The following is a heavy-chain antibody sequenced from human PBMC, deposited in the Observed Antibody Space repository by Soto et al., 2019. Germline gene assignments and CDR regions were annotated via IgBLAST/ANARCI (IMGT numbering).Heavy chain of an antibody. V-gene: IGHV4-59*08. CDR3: ARRYGSAIDY. CDR2: IYYSGST. J-gene: IGHJ4*02. CDR1: GGSISSYY. D-gene: IGHD1-26*01. Sequence: PSETLSLTCTVSGGSISSYYWSWIRQPLGKGLEWIGYIYYSGSTNYNPSLKSRVTISVDTSKNQFSLKLSSVTAADTAVYYCARRYGSAIDYWGQGTLVTVSS.